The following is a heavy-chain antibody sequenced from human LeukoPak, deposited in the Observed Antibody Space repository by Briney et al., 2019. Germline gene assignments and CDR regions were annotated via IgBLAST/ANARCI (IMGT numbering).Heavy chain of an antibody. CDR1: GNSISGYY. Sequence: KPSETLSLTCTVSGNSISGYYWSWIRQPPGKGLEWIGFIFGGGSTNYNPSLKSRVTISVDTSKNQFSLKLSSVTAADTAVYYCARSAPRYCSSTSCYGGLLEFDPWGQGTLVTVSS. D-gene: IGHD2-2*01. J-gene: IGHJ5*02. CDR3: ARSAPRYCSSTSCYGGLLEFDP. CDR2: IFGGGST. V-gene: IGHV4-4*08.